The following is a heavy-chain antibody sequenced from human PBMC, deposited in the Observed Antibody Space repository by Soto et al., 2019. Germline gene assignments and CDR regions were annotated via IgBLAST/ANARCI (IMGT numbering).Heavy chain of an antibody. CDR2: ISSSSSTI. D-gene: IGHD6-6*01. J-gene: IGHJ6*02. CDR1: GFTFSSYS. V-gene: IGHV3-48*02. Sequence: GGSLRLSCAASGFTFSSYSMNWVRQAPGKGLEWVSYISSSSSTIYYADSVKGRFTISRDNAKNSLYLQMNSLRDEDTAVYYWARGSIAAYEGYYYGMDVWGQGTTVTVSS. CDR3: ARGSIAAYEGYYYGMDV.